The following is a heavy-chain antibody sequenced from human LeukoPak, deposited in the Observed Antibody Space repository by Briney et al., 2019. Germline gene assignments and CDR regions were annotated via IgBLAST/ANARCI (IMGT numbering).Heavy chain of an antibody. Sequence: ESLKTSCKGSGYSFSDYWIGWVRQMPGKGLEWMGIIYPGDSDIRYSPSFQGQVTISADKSITTAYLQWSSLKASDTAMYYCARYYYDRSAGPFDYWGQGTLVTVSS. CDR2: IYPGDSDI. V-gene: IGHV5-51*01. J-gene: IGHJ4*02. CDR3: ARYYYDRSAGPFDY. D-gene: IGHD3-22*01. CDR1: GYSFSDYW.